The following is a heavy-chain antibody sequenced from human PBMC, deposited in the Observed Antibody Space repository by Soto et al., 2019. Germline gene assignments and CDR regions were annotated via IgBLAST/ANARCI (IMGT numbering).Heavy chain of an antibody. J-gene: IGHJ3*02. Sequence: QVQLQESGPGLVKPSETLSLTCTVSGGSISSYYWSWIRQPPGKGLEWIGYIYYSGSTNYNPSLXSXVXIXXDTSKNQFSLKLSSVTAADTAVYSCARVWGGAFDIWGQGTMVTVSS. V-gene: IGHV4-59*01. D-gene: IGHD3-10*01. CDR3: ARVWGGAFDI. CDR2: IYYSGST. CDR1: GGSISSYY.